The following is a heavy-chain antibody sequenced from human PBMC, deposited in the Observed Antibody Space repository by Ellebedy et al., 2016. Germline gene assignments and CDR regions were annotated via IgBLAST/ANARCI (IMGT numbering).Heavy chain of an antibody. Sequence: GGSLRLXCAASGFTFSNYGMHSVRQAPGKGLEWVSVIWYDGSNKYYADSVKGRFTISRDSSTLYLQMNGLRAEDTAVYYCGRVGYSSSLGFDYWGQGTLVTVSS. CDR1: GFTFSNYG. J-gene: IGHJ4*02. CDR3: GRVGYSSSLGFDY. V-gene: IGHV3-33*01. D-gene: IGHD6-13*01. CDR2: IWYDGSNK.